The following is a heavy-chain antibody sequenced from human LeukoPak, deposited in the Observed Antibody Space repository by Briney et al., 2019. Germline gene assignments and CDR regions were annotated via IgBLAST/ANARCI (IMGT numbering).Heavy chain of an antibody. CDR3: AKDLKRTLAARGPSY. Sequence: GGSLRLSCAASGFTFSSYWMSWVRQAPGKGLEWVANIKQDGSEKYYVDSVKGRFTISRDNAKNSLYLQMNSLRAEDTAVYYCAKDLKRTLAARGPSYWGQGTLVTVSS. CDR1: GFTFSSYW. CDR2: IKQDGSEK. J-gene: IGHJ4*02. D-gene: IGHD6-6*01. V-gene: IGHV3-7*01.